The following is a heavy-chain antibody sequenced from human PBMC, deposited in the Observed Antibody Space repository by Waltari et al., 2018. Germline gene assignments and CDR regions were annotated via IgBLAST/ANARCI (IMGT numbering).Heavy chain of an antibody. CDR1: GGTFSSYA. V-gene: IGHV1-69*12. J-gene: IGHJ5*02. D-gene: IGHD2-8*02. CDR2: IIPIFGTA. CDR3: ARDGARWGNSHWFDP. Sequence: QVRRVKPGAEVKKLGPSVKVPCRALGGTFSSYAISWGRQAPGQGLEWMGGIIPIFGTANYAQKFQGRVTITADESTSTAYMELSSLRSEDTAVYYCARDGARWGNSHWFDPWGQGTLVTVSS.